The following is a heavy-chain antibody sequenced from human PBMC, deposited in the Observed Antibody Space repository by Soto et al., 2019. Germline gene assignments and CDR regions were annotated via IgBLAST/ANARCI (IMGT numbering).Heavy chain of an antibody. V-gene: IGHV1-58*01. CDR1: GFTFTRAA. D-gene: IGHD1-26*01. J-gene: IGHJ6*02. CDR3: EADRGVGATTDYYYYAMDG. Sequence: SGKVSCKASGFTFTRAAVQWVRQARGQRLEWIGWIVVGSGNTNYAQKFQERVTITRDMSTSKAYMELSSLRSEDTAVYYCEADRGVGATTDYYYYAMDGGG. CDR2: IVVGSGNT.